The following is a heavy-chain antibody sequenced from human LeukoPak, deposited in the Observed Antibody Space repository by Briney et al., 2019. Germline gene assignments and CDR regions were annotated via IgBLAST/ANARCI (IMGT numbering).Heavy chain of an antibody. Sequence: SETLSLTCAVYGGSFSDYYWSWVRQPPGKGREWGGEINHSGSTNYNPSLKSRVTISVDTSKNQFSLTLNSATAADTAVYYCARRGQAGYLYWGQGTLVTVSS. CDR1: GGSFSDYY. CDR2: INHSGST. D-gene: IGHD3-16*02. J-gene: IGHJ4*02. V-gene: IGHV4-34*01. CDR3: ARRGQAGYLY.